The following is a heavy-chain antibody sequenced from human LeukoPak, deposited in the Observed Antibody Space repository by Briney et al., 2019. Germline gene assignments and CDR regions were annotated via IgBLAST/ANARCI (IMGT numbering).Heavy chain of an antibody. J-gene: IGHJ4*02. CDR2: INHSGST. V-gene: IGHV4-39*07. Sequence: SETLSLTCTVSGGAISSTSYHWGWIRQPPGKGLEWIGEINHSGSTNYNPSLKSRVTISVDTSKNQFSLKLSSVTAADTAVYYCARGRRANDFWSGYYKSWGQGTLVTVSS. CDR1: GGAISSTSYH. D-gene: IGHD3-3*01. CDR3: ARGRRANDFWSGYYKS.